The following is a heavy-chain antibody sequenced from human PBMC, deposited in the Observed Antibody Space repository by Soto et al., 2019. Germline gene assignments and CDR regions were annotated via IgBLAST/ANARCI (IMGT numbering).Heavy chain of an antibody. CDR1: GFTFSSYA. J-gene: IGHJ4*02. D-gene: IGHD4-17*01. V-gene: IGHV3-23*01. CDR3: AKENTPDYGDYVDY. CDR2: ISGSGTST. Sequence: PGGSLILSCAASGFTFSSYAMSWVRQAPGKGLQWISSISGSGTSTYYADSVKGRFTISRDNSKHTMYLQMNSLRAEDTALYFCAKENTPDYGDYVDYWGQGTLVTVSS.